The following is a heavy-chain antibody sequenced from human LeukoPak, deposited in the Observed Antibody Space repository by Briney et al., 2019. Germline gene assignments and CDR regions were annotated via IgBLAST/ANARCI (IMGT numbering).Heavy chain of an antibody. Sequence: GRSLRLSCAASGFTFSSYGMHWVRQAPGKGLEWVAVISYDGSNKYYADSVKGRFTISRDNSKNTLYLQMNSLRAEDTAVYYCATNSLYCGGDCYSFDYWGQGTLVTVPS. J-gene: IGHJ4*02. CDR1: GFTFSSYG. V-gene: IGHV3-30*03. CDR3: ATNSLYCGGDCYSFDY. CDR2: ISYDGSNK. D-gene: IGHD2-21*02.